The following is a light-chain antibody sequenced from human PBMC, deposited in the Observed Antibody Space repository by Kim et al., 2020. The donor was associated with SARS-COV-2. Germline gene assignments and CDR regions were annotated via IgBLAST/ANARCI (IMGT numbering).Light chain of an antibody. CDR3: QQYYSIPWT. V-gene: IGKV4-1*01. J-gene: IGKJ1*01. CDR2: WAS. CDR1: QTIFYGSNNKNY. Sequence: ATINCKSSQTIFYGSNNKNYLAWYQQKPGQPPKLLIYWASTRESGVPDRFSGSGSGTDFTLTISSLQAEDVAVYSCQQYYSIPWTFGQGTKVDIK.